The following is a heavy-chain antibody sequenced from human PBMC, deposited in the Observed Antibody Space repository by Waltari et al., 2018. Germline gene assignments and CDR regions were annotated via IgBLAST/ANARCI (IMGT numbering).Heavy chain of an antibody. CDR3: ARDTYHYETSGPFDS. J-gene: IGHJ4*02. CDR2: ISADGTDK. D-gene: IGHD3-22*01. V-gene: IGHV3-30*19. Sequence: QVQLVESGGGVAQPGRSLRLSCAASGFAFNPYGIHWVRKAPGQGLEWVAVISADGTDKYYADSVKGRFILSRDNSRNRIYLQMHSLTTEDTAIYYCARDTYHYETSGPFDSWGQGTLVTVSS. CDR1: GFAFNPYG.